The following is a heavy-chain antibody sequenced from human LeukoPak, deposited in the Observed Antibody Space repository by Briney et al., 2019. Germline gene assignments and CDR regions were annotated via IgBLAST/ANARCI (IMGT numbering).Heavy chain of an antibody. CDR1: GFSFSTSE. J-gene: IGHJ3*02. D-gene: IGHD3-22*01. V-gene: IGHV3-48*03. CDR2: ISTAGSDI. CDR3: ARETRGSSGFGAFDI. Sequence: GGSLRLSCVASGFSFSTSEMSWVRQAPGKGLEWLSYISTAGSDIIYADSVKGRFTMSRDNAKNSLLLQMNSLRAEDTAVYYCARETRGSSGFGAFDIWGRGTMVTVS.